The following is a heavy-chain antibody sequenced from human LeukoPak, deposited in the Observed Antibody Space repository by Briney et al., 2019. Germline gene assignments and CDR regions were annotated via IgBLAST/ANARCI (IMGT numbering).Heavy chain of an antibody. Sequence: PGGSLRLSCAASGFTVSSNYMSWVRQPPGKGLEWIGEINHSGSTNYNPSLKSRVTISVDTSKNQFSLKLSSVTAADTAVYYCARGARRITMIVVVTRGSYFDYWGQGTLVTVSS. CDR2: INHSGST. D-gene: IGHD3-22*01. V-gene: IGHV4-34*01. J-gene: IGHJ4*02. CDR3: ARGARRITMIVVVTRGSYFDY. CDR1: GFTVSSNY.